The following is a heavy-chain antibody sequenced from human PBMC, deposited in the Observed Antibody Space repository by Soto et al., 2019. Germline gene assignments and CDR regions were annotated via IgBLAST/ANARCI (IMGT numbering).Heavy chain of an antibody. J-gene: IGHJ3*02. CDR1: VENVFNIWVA. V-gene: IGHV6-1*01. Sequence: PTQTLSRTCAISVENVFNIWVAGAWLRQTPSRGLEWLGRTYYRSKWYNDYAVSVKSRITINPDTSKNQFSLQLNSVTPEDTAVYYCARAPNEFVDIWGQGTMVTVSS. CDR2: TYYRSKWYN. CDR3: ARAPNEFVDI. D-gene: IGHD1-1*01.